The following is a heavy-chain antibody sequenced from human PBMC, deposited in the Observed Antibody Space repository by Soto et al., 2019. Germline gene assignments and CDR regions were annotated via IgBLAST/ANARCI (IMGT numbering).Heavy chain of an antibody. CDR2: IWYDGSNK. CDR1: GFTFSSYG. D-gene: IGHD3-3*01. J-gene: IGHJ6*02. V-gene: IGHV3-33*01. CDR3: AGARITIFGVPYYYGVDV. Sequence: GGSLRLSCAASGFTFSSYGMHWVRQAPGKGLGGVALIWYDGSNKYYADSVKGRFTISRDNSKNTLYLQMNSLRAEDTAVYYCAGARITIFGVPYYYGVDVWGQGTTVTVSS.